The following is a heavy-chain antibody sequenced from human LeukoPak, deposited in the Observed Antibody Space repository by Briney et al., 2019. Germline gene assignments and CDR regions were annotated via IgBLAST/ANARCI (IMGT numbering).Heavy chain of an antibody. CDR3: ARVSAAGIDY. V-gene: IGHV3-21*01. D-gene: IGHD6-13*01. CDR2: ISSSSSYI. CDR1: GFTFSSYS. J-gene: IGHJ4*02. Sequence: GSLRLSCAASGFTFSSYSMNWVRQAPGKGLKWVSSISSSSSYIYYADSVKGRFAISRDNAKNSLYLQMNSLRAEDTAVYYCARVSAAGIDYWGQGTLVTVSS.